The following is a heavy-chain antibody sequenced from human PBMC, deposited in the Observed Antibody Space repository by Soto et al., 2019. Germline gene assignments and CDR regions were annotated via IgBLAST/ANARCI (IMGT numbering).Heavy chain of an antibody. CDR1: GYTFTSYY. CDR2: INPSGGST. CDR3: ARDLGRYDFWCGYYKWFDP. Sequence: ASVKVSCKATGYTFTSYYMHWVRQAPGQGPEWMGIINPSGGSTRYAEKFQGRVTMTRDTSTSTVYMELSSLRSEETAQYYCARDLGRYDFWCGYYKWFDPWGQGTLVTVSS. V-gene: IGHV1-46*01. J-gene: IGHJ5*02. D-gene: IGHD3-3*01.